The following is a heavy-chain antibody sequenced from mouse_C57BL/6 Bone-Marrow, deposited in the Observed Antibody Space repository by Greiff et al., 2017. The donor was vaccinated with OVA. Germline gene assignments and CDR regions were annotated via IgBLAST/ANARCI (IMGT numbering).Heavy chain of an antibody. D-gene: IGHD1-1*01. Sequence: VQLQQSGAELVRPGASVKLSCKASGYTFTDYYINWVKQRPGQGLEWIARIYPGSGNPYYNEKFKGKATLTAEKSSSTAYMQLSSLTSEDSAVYFCARRITTVVATSDYYAMDYWGQGTSVTVSS. V-gene: IGHV1-76*01. CDR3: ARRITTVVATSDYYAMDY. CDR1: GYTFTDYY. CDR2: IYPGSGNP. J-gene: IGHJ4*01.